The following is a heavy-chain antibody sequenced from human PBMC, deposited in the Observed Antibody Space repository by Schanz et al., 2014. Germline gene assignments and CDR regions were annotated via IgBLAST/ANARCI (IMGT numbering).Heavy chain of an antibody. CDR1: GGTFNSYT. V-gene: IGHV1-18*01. J-gene: IGHJ5*02. CDR2: ISAYNGHT. D-gene: IGHD4-17*01. CDR3: ATLDYADSVS. Sequence: QVQLVQSGAEVKKPGSSMKVSCKASGGTFNSYTINWVRQAPGQGLEWMGWISAYNGHTDYAQKLQGRVTLTTDTSTSTAYMELRNLRSDDTAVYYCATLDYADSVSWGQGTLXTVSS.